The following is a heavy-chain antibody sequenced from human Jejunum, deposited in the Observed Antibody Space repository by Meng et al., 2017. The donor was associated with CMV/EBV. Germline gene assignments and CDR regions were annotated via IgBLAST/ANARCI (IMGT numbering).Heavy chain of an antibody. Sequence: CAASGFIFSNYWIHWVRQAPGKGLVWVSRINTDGSSPTYADSVRGRFTISRDNTENTVNLLMNSPRAEDTAVYYCVRTQYTTSRFDYWGQGTLVTVSS. V-gene: IGHV3-74*01. CDR2: INTDGSSP. D-gene: IGHD6-6*01. CDR1: GFIFSNYW. J-gene: IGHJ4*02. CDR3: VRTQYTTSRFDY.